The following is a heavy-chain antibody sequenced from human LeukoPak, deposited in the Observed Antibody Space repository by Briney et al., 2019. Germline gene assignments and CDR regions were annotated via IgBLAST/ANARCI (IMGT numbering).Heavy chain of an antibody. D-gene: IGHD3/OR15-3a*01. Sequence: PSETLSLTCTVSGGSISSYYWSWIRQPPGKGLEWIGYIYYSGNTNYNPSLKSRVTISVDTSKDQFSLKLTSVTAADTAMYYCVGAGFGLVYFDSWGQGTLVTVSS. CDR2: IYYSGNT. V-gene: IGHV4-59*01. J-gene: IGHJ4*02. CDR1: GGSISSYY. CDR3: VGAGFGLVYFDS.